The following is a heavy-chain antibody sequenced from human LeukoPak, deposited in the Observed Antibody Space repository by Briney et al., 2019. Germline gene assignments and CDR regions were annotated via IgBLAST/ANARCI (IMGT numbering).Heavy chain of an antibody. V-gene: IGHV3-21*01. CDR2: ISISSNYI. J-gene: IGHJ4*02. D-gene: IGHD3-22*01. CDR3: AGHSSGYSLGY. CDR1: GFTFSSFA. Sequence: KPGGSLRLSCAASGFTFSSFAMGWVRQAPGKGLEWVSSISISSNYIHYADSVKGRFTISRDNAKNSLYLQMNSLRAEDTAVYYCAGHSSGYSLGYWGQGTLVTVSS.